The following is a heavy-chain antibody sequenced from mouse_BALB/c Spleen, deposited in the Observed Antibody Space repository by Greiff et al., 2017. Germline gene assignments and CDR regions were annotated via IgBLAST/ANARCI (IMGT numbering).Heavy chain of an antibody. Sequence: VQLQQSGPELVKPGASVKISCKASGYAFSSSWMNWVKQRPGQGLEWIGRIYPGDGDTNYNGKFKGKATLTADKSSSTAYMQLSSLTSVDSAVYFCAREGYDGYYNYAMDCWGQGTSVTVSS. J-gene: IGHJ4*01. V-gene: IGHV1-82*01. CDR2: IYPGDGDT. CDR1: GYAFSSSW. D-gene: IGHD2-3*01. CDR3: AREGYDGYYNYAMDC.